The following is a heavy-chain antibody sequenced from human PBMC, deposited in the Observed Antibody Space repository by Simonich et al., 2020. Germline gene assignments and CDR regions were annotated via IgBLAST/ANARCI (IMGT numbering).Heavy chain of an antibody. V-gene: IGHV3-74*01. CDR1: GFTFSSYW. CDR3: ARNRLDY. CDR2: SKSDGVST. Sequence: EVQLVESGGGFVQPGGSLRLSCAASGFTFSSYWMHCVRQAPGKGLGWVYGSKSDGVSTSYADAVKGRFTISRDNAKNTLYLQMNSLRAEDTAVYYCARNRLDYWGQGTLDTVSS. J-gene: IGHJ4*02.